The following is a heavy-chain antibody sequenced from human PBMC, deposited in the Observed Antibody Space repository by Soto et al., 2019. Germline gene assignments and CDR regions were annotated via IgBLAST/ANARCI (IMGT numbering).Heavy chain of an antibody. Sequence: EVQLVESGGGLVQPGGSLRLSCAASGFTFSSYEMNWVRQAPGKGLEWVSYISTGGRTIHYADSVKGRFTISRDNAKNSLYLQMNSLRAEDTGVYYCARVASGHYLDYWGQGALVTVSS. V-gene: IGHV3-48*03. CDR3: ARVASGHYLDY. J-gene: IGHJ4*02. D-gene: IGHD2-15*01. CDR2: ISTGGRTI. CDR1: GFTFSSYE.